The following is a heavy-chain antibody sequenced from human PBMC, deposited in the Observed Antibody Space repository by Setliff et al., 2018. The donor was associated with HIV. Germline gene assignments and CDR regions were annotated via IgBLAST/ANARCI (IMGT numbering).Heavy chain of an antibody. CDR2: INHSGST. V-gene: IGHV4-34*01. CDR1: GGSFSGYY. Sequence: TSETLSLTCAVYGGSFSGYYWSWIRQPPGKGLEWIGEINHSGSTNYNPSLKSRVTISVDTSKNQFSLKLSSVTAADTALYYCARSDSYCAGDCYGVDGVDAFDIWGQGTMVTVSS. J-gene: IGHJ3*02. CDR3: ARSDSYCAGDCYGVDGVDAFDI. D-gene: IGHD2-21*02.